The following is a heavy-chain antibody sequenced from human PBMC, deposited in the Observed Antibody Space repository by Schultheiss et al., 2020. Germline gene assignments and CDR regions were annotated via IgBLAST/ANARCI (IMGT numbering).Heavy chain of an antibody. D-gene: IGHD6-13*01. CDR2: ITHSGIT. V-gene: IGHV4-34*01. Sequence: GSLRLSCAVYGGSFNDYYWNWLRQTPGKGLEWIGEITHSGITNYNPSLKNRVTMSVDTSKNQFSLRLNSLTAADTATYYCAREVRNTSSWYSFDFWGQGTLVTVSS. CDR3: AREVRNTSSWYSFDF. J-gene: IGHJ4*02. CDR1: GGSFNDYY.